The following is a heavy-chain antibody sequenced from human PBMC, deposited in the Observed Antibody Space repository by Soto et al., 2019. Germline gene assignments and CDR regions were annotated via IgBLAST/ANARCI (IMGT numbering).Heavy chain of an antibody. CDR1: GFTFSSYG. J-gene: IGHJ4*02. CDR3: AKDGGSGSYLDY. Sequence: QVQLVESGGGVVQPGRSLRLSCAASGFTFSSYGMHWVRQAPGKGLEWVAVISYDGSNKYYADSVKGRFTISRDNSKNTLYLQMNGLRAEDTAVYYCAKDGGSGSYLDYWGQGTLVTVSS. CDR2: ISYDGSNK. V-gene: IGHV3-30*18. D-gene: IGHD1-26*01.